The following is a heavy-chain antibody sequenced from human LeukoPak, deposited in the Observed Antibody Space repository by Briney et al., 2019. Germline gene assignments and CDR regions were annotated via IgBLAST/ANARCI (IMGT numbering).Heavy chain of an antibody. D-gene: IGHD5-12*01. V-gene: IGHV1-69*04. Sequence: SVQVSCKASGGTFISYAISRLRQAPGQGLEWMGRIIPILGIANYAQKFQGRVTITADKSTSTAYMELSSLRSEDTAVYYCARLPRAYSGYEYTGYFDYWGQGTLVTVSS. CDR1: GGTFISYA. CDR2: IIPILGIA. CDR3: ARLPRAYSGYEYTGYFDY. J-gene: IGHJ4*02.